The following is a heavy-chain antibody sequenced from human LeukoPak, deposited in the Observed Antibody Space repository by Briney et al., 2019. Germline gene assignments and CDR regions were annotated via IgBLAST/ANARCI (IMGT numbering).Heavy chain of an antibody. CDR2: IYYSGST. Sequence: SQTLSLTCTVSGGSISSGDYYWSWIRQPPGKGLEWIGYIYYSGSTYYNPSLKSRVTISVDTSKNQFSLKLSSVTAADTAVYYCARDPVLLWFGEQEYAFDIWGQGTMVTVSS. D-gene: IGHD3-10*01. CDR3: ARDPVLLWFGEQEYAFDI. V-gene: IGHV4-30-4*08. J-gene: IGHJ3*02. CDR1: GGSISSGDYY.